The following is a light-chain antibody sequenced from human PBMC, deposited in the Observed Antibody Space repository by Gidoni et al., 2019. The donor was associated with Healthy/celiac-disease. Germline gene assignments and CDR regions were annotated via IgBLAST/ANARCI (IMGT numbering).Light chain of an antibody. CDR3: QQYNSYPYT. V-gene: IGKV1-5*03. Sequence: DIQMTQSPSTLSASVGDRVTITCRASQSISSWLAWYQQKPGKAPKLMIYKASSLESGVPSRFSGSGSGTEFTLTISSLQPDDFATYYCQQYNSYPYTFGQGTKLEIK. CDR1: QSISSW. CDR2: KAS. J-gene: IGKJ2*01.